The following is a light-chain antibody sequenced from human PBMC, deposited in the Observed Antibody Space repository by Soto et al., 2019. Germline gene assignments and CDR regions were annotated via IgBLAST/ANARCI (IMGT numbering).Light chain of an antibody. J-gene: IGLJ3*02. CDR1: NIGSKS. V-gene: IGLV3-21*01. CDR3: QVWDISSGHVV. Sequence: SYELSQPPSVSVARGKTASVAGGGSNIGSKSVHWYQKKSGQAPVLVMYYDSDRPSGIPERFSGSNSGNTATLTISRVEDGDEADYYCQVWDISSGHVVFGGGTKLTVL. CDR2: YDS.